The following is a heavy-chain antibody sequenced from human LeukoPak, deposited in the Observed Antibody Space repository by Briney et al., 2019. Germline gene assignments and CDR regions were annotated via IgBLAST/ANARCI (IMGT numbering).Heavy chain of an antibody. CDR3: ARRSGSYFGFDY. J-gene: IGHJ4*02. CDR1: GYSFTRKW. Sequence: GESLKISCKGSGYSFTRKWIGWVRQMPGKGLEWMGIIYSDDSDTRCSPSFQGQVTISADKSITTAYLQWSSLKASDTAMYYCARRSGSYFGFDYWGQGTLVTVSS. CDR2: IYSDDSDT. V-gene: IGHV5-51*01. D-gene: IGHD3-10*01.